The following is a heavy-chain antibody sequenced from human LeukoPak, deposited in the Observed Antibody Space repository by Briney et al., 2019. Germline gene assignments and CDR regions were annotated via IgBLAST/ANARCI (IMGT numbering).Heavy chain of an antibody. CDR1: GFTFSLFA. V-gene: IGHV3-23*01. D-gene: IGHD3-22*01. Sequence: GGSLRLSCAASGFTFSLFAMHWVRQAPGKGLEWVSAISGSGGATYHADADSVKGRFTISRDNSKNALYLEINNLRAEDTAVFYCAKDGYNYDSSGHFDYWGQGTLVTVSS. CDR2: ISGSGGAT. CDR3: AKDGYNYDSSGHFDY. J-gene: IGHJ4*02.